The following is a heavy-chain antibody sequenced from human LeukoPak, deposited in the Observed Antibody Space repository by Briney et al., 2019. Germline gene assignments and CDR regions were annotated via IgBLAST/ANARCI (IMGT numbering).Heavy chain of an antibody. CDR1: GLTFSTYW. Sequence: GGSLRLSCAASGLTFSTYWMNWVRQAPGKGLEWVASLNEDGSEKFYVDSVKGRFTIYRDNAQNSLYLQMNSLRVKDTAVYYCARDYYYHSSTGYHLDAYDIWGQGTTVTVS. V-gene: IGHV3-7*01. CDR3: ARDYYYHSSTGYHLDAYDI. D-gene: IGHD3-22*01. J-gene: IGHJ3*02. CDR2: LNEDGSEK.